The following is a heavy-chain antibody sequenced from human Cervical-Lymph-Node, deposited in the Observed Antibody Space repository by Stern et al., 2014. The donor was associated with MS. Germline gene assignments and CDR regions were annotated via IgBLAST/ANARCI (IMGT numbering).Heavy chain of an antibody. CDR2: IYWDDDK. CDR3: GHRGRDLHFDY. CDR1: GFSLSTSGVA. J-gene: IGHJ4*02. V-gene: IGHV2-5*02. Sequence: SGPTLVKPTQTLTLTCTFSGFSLSTSGVAVGRIRQPPGQALEWLALIYWDDDKRYSPSLKSRLTITKDTSKDQVVLTMTNMDPVDTGSYYCGHRGRDLHFDYWGQGTLVTVSS. D-gene: IGHD1-26*01.